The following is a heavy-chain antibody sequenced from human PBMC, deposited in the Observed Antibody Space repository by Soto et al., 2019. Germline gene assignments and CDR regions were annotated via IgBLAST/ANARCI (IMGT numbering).Heavy chain of an antibody. CDR1: GVSVSSGSHY. CDR3: ARGGFSSGWRFDP. J-gene: IGHJ5*02. D-gene: IGHD6-19*01. CDR2: IYYSGST. Sequence: PSETLSLTCSVSGVSVSSGSHYWSWIRQSPGKGLEWIGFIYYSGSTIYNPSLKSRVTMSVDMSNNQFSLNLSSVTAADTAVYHCARGGFSSGWRFDPWGQGTLVTVSS. V-gene: IGHV4-61*01.